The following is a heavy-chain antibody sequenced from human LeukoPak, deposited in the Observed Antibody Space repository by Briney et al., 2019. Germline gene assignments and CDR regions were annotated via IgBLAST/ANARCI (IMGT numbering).Heavy chain of an antibody. CDR1: GYTFTGYY. J-gene: IGHJ3*02. D-gene: IGHD3-10*01. V-gene: IGHV1-2*02. CDR2: INPNTGGT. CDR3: ARGLWFGELLAAFDI. Sequence: ASVKVSCKASGYTFTGYYIHWVRQAPGQGLEWIGWINPNTGGTNYAQNFQGRVTMARDTSITTAYMDLSRLRSDDTAVYYCARGLWFGELLAAFDIWGQGTMVTVSS.